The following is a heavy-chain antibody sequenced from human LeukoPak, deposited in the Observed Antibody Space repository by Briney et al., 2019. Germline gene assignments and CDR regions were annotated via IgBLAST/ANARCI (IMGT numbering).Heavy chain of an antibody. J-gene: IGHJ4*02. D-gene: IGHD3-10*01. Sequence: ASVKVSCKASGYTFTGYYMHWVRQAPGQGLEWMGWINPNSGDTNYAQKFQGRVTMTRDTSISTAYMELSRLRSDDTAVYYCARDYRGSESPSIYWGQGTLVTVSS. V-gene: IGHV1-2*02. CDR1: GYTFTGYY. CDR2: INPNSGDT. CDR3: ARDYRGSESPSIY.